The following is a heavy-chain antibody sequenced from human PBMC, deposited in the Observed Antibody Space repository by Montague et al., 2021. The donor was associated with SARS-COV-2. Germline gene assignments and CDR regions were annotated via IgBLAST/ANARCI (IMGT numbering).Heavy chain of an antibody. J-gene: IGHJ6*02. V-gene: IGHV3-21*01. D-gene: IGHD3-10*01. CDR2: ISISSSYI. CDR1: GFTFSSYS. Sequence: SLRLSCAASGFTFSSYSMNWVRQAPGKGLEWVSSISISSSYIYYADSVKGRFTISRDNAKNSLYLQMNSLRAEDTAVYYCARYGYGSGSYASGLDVWGQGTTVTVSS. CDR3: ARYGYGSGSYASGLDV.